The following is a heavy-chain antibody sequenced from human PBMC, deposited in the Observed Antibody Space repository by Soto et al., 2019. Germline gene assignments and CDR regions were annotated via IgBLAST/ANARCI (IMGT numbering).Heavy chain of an antibody. CDR1: GFTFSSYA. Sequence: QVQLVESGGGVVQPGRSLRLSCAASGFTFSSYAMHWVRQAPGKGLEWVAVISYDGSNKYYADSVKGRFTISRDNSKNTLYLQLNRLRAEDTAVYYCARALRHSSNELLVYDFRSYFDYWGQGTLVTVSS. CDR3: ARALRHSSNELLVYDFRSYFDY. J-gene: IGHJ4*02. CDR2: ISYDGSNK. D-gene: IGHD6-13*01. V-gene: IGHV3-30-3*01.